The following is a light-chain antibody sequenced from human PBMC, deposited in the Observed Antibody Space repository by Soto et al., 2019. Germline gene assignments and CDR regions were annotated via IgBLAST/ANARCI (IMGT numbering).Light chain of an antibody. J-gene: IGKJ1*01. V-gene: IGKV1-6*01. Sequence: AIQMTQSPSSLSASVGDRVTITCRASQGIRNDLGWYQQKPGNDPKRLIYAASSLQSGVPSRFSGSGSGTDFTLTISSLQPEDFATYYCQQDYNYPWTFGQGTKVEIK. CDR3: QQDYNYPWT. CDR1: QGIRND. CDR2: AAS.